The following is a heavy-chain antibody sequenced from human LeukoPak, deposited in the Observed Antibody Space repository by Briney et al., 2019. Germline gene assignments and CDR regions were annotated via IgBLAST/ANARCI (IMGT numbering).Heavy chain of an antibody. CDR1: GYTFTSCG. V-gene: IGHV1-18*01. D-gene: IGHD3-22*01. Sequence: ASVKVSCKASGYTFTSCGISWVRQAPGQGLEWMGWISAYNGNTNYAQKLQGRVTMTTDTSTSTAYMELRSLRSDDTAVYYCARAGRYYDSSGQDYWGQGTLVTVSS. CDR3: ARAGRYYDSSGQDY. J-gene: IGHJ4*02. CDR2: ISAYNGNT.